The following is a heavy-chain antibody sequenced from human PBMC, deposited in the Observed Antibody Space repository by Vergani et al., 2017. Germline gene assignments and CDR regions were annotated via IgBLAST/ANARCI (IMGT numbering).Heavy chain of an antibody. D-gene: IGHD3-10*01. J-gene: IGHJ6*02. CDR1: DSSIMTNPY. V-gene: IGHV4-38-2*01. CDR3: ARHRSSGGFFPSSYFYGMDV. CDR2: IHHSGDT. Sequence: QVQLQESGPGLVKPSETLTLTCDVSDSSIMTNPYWGWFRQSPGKGLEWIGCIHHSGDTHYNTSLKSRVSISLVSSSKFSLSLTSVTAADTAIYYCARHRSSGGFFPSSYFYGMDVWGHGTTVTVSS.